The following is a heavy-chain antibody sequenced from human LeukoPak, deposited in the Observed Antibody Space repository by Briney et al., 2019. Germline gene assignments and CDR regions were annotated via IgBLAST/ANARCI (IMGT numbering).Heavy chain of an antibody. CDR3: ARSPIAVAGPEYYYYMDV. J-gene: IGHJ6*03. V-gene: IGHV1-69*06. CDR1: GGTFSSYA. Sequence: SVKVSCKASGGTFSSYAISWVRQAPGQGLEWMGGIIPIFGTANYAQKFQGRVTITADKSTSTAYMELSSLRSEDTAVYYCARSPIAVAGPEYYYYMDVWGKGTTVTVSS. D-gene: IGHD6-19*01. CDR2: IIPIFGTA.